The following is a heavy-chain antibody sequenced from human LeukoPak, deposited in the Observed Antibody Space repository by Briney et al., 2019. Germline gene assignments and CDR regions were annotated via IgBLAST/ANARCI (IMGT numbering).Heavy chain of an antibody. J-gene: IGHJ4*02. CDR2: INWNGGST. CDR3: ARGGRYSSGWPSFDY. V-gene: IGHV3-20*04. Sequence: GGPLRLSCAASGFTFDDYGMSWVRQAPGKGLEWVSGINWNGGSTGYADSVKGRFTISRDNAKNSLYLQMNSLRAEDTALYYCARGGRYSSGWPSFDYWGQGTLVTVSS. D-gene: IGHD6-19*01. CDR1: GFTFDDYG.